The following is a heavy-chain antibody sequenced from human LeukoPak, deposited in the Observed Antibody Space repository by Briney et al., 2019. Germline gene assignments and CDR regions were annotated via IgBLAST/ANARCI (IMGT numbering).Heavy chain of an antibody. Sequence: SETLSLTCTVSGGSITSYYWSWIRQPPGKGLEWIGYIYYSGSTNYNPSLKSRVTISVDMSKNHFSLRLRSVTAADTAMYYCARGTLYRGWSYYLDFWGQGSQVTVPS. CDR3: ARGTLYRGWSYYLDF. J-gene: IGHJ4*02. CDR1: GGSITSYY. D-gene: IGHD6-19*01. V-gene: IGHV4-59*12. CDR2: IYYSGST.